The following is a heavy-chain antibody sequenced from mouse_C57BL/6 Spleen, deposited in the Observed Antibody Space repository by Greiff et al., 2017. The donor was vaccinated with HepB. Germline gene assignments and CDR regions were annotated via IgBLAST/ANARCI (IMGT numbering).Heavy chain of an antibody. CDR2: ISYDGSN. V-gene: IGHV3-6*01. CDR3: ASDGSVGFAY. J-gene: IGHJ3*01. CDR1: GYSITSGYY. Sequence: DVQLQESGPGLVKPSQSLSLTCSVTGYSITSGYYWNWIRQFPGNKLEWMGYISYDGSNNYNPSLKNRISITRDTSKNQFFLKLNSVTTEDTATYYCASDGSVGFAYWGQGTLVTVSA. D-gene: IGHD2-2*01.